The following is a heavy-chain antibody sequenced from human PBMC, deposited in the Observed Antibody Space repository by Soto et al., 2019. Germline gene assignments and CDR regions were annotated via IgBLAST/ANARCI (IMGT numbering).Heavy chain of an antibody. CDR3: ARPVEMATISRSYLFY. V-gene: IGHV1-69*13. J-gene: IGHJ6*02. Sequence: GASVKVSCKASGGTFSNYAINWVRQAPGQGLEWMGGIIPIFGTGNYAQKFQGRVTITADESTSTAYLDLSGLRPEDTAVYYCARPVEMATISRSYLFYWGQGTTVTVSS. CDR1: GGTFSNYA. CDR2: IIPIFGTG. D-gene: IGHD5-12*01.